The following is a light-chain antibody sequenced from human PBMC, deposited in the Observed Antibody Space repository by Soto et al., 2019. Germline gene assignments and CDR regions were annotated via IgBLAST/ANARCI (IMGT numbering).Light chain of an antibody. CDR1: QSVSSDY. Sequence: EIVLTQSPGTLSLSPGERATLSCRASQSVSSDYLVWYQQKPGQAPRLLIYGASTRAAGIPDRFSGSGSGTDFTLTISRLEPEDFAVYYCQQYGSSFYTFGQGTKLEIK. CDR2: GAS. V-gene: IGKV3-20*01. J-gene: IGKJ2*01. CDR3: QQYGSSFYT.